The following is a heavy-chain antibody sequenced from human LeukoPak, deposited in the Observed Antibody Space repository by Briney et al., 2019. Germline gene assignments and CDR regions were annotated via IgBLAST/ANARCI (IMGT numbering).Heavy chain of an antibody. J-gene: IGHJ5*02. CDR3: ARVYSSTHNWFDT. CDR1: GDSISTTSYF. V-gene: IGHV4-39*07. CDR2: IYYSGTT. D-gene: IGHD6-19*01. Sequence: SETLSLTCTVSGDSISTTSYFWAWVRQPPGEGLEWIGSIYYSGTTYFNSSLKSRVTISVERSKNHFSLKLSSLTVADTARYYCARVYSSTHNWFDTWGQGIQVTVSS.